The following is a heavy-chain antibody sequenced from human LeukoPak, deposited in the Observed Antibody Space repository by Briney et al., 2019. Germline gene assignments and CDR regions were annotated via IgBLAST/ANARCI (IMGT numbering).Heavy chain of an antibody. CDR3: ARDGHSSGSFDY. J-gene: IGHJ4*02. Sequence: GGSLRLSCAASELTFSGYWMYWVRQAPGKGLQWVGNIRQDGGQTHYSDSVKGRFTISRDNAKRSLYLQMNSLRPEDTAVYYCARDGHSSGSFDYWGQGTLVTVSS. CDR2: IRQDGGQT. D-gene: IGHD3-10*01. CDR1: ELTFSGYW. V-gene: IGHV3-7*01.